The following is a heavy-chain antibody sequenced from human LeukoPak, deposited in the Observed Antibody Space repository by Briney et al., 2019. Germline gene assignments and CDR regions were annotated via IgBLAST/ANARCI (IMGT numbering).Heavy chain of an antibody. CDR2: INHSGST. CDR3: ARLNYYDSSGPPMFQH. D-gene: IGHD3-22*01. Sequence: PGGSLRLSCAASGFTFSNAWMSWIRQPPGKGLEWIGEINHSGSTDYNPSLKSRVTISVDTSKNQFSLKLSSVTAADTAVYYCARLNYYDSSGPPMFQHWGQGTLVTVSS. J-gene: IGHJ1*01. V-gene: IGHV4-34*01. CDR1: GFTFSNAW.